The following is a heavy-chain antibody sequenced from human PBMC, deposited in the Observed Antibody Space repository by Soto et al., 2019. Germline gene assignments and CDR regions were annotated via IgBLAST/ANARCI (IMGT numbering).Heavy chain of an antibody. CDR3: ARARMVRGIIYYYGMDV. V-gene: IGHV4-31*03. Sequence: QVQLQESGPGLVKSSQTLSLTCTVSGGSISSDGNYWSWIRQHPGKGLEWIGDIYYSGSTNYNPSLKRRVTISVDTSKNQFSLKLNSVTAADTAVYYCARARMVRGIIYYYGMDVWGQGTTVTVSS. J-gene: IGHJ6*02. D-gene: IGHD3-10*01. CDR1: GGSISSDGNY. CDR2: IYYSGST.